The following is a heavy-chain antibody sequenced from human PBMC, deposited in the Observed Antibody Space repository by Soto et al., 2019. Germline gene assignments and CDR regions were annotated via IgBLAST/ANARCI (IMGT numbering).Heavy chain of an antibody. D-gene: IGHD5-12*01. J-gene: IGHJ4*02. CDR2: INGGGSSA. V-gene: IGHV3-74*01. CDR3: TRGGGYSGYDPFDY. Sequence: EVQLVESGGDLVQPGGSLRLSCAASGFSFSIFWMHWVRQAPGKGLLWVSSINGGGSSADYADSVKGRFTFSRDNAKNTVYLQMNSLRAEDTAVYYCTRGGGYSGYDPFDYWGQGTLVTVSS. CDR1: GFSFSIFW.